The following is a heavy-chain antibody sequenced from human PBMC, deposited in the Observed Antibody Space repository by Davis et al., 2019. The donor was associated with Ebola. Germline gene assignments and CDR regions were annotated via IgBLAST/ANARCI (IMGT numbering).Heavy chain of an antibody. D-gene: IGHD3-9*01. CDR1: GFIFSDYY. CDR2: TSSSGSTI. V-gene: IGHV3-11*01. CDR3: ARVGRYFDWFSSYGMDV. Sequence: GESLKISCAASGFIFSDYYMSWIRQAPGKGLEWVSHTSSSGSTIHHGDSVKGRFTISRDNAKKSMYLQMNSLRAEDTAVYYCARVGRYFDWFSSYGMDVWGKGTTVTVSS. J-gene: IGHJ6*04.